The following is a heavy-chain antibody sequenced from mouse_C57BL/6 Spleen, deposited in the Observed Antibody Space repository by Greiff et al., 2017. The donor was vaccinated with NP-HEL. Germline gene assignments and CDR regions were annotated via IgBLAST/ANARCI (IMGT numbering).Heavy chain of an antibody. D-gene: IGHD1-1*01. CDR3: TTTHDGSSYPFAY. CDR1: GFNIKDDY. Sequence: EVQLQQSGAELVRPGASVKLSCTASGFNIKDDYMHWVKQRPEQGLEWIGWIDPENGDTEYASKFQGKATITADTSSNTAYLQLSSLTSEDTAVYYCTTTHDGSSYPFAYWGQGTLVTVSA. V-gene: IGHV14-4*01. J-gene: IGHJ3*01. CDR2: IDPENGDT.